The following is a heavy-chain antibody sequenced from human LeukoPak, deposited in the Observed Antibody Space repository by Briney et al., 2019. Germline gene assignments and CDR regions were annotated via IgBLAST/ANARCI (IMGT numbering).Heavy chain of an antibody. CDR1: GYTFTGYY. D-gene: IGHD3-22*01. Sequence: GASVKVSCKASGYTFTGYYMHWVRQAPGQGLEWMGWINPNSGGTNYAQKFQGRVTMTRDTSISTAYMELSRLRSDDTAVYYCARGAYNYYDSSFSSRDDSRLGIDYWGQGTLVTVPS. J-gene: IGHJ4*02. CDR3: ARGAYNYYDSSFSSRDDSRLGIDY. CDR2: INPNSGGT. V-gene: IGHV1-2*02.